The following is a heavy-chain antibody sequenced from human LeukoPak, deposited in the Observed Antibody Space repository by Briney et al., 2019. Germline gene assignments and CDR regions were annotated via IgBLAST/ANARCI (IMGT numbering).Heavy chain of an antibody. J-gene: IGHJ4*02. CDR3: ATIATPQDY. CDR1: GFTFSTYW. CDR2: INNDGSTT. D-gene: IGHD2-21*01. V-gene: IGHV3-74*01. Sequence: GGSLRLSCAASGFTFSTYWMRWVRQAPGKGLVWVSRINNDGSTTTYADSVKGRFTISRDNAKNTLYLQMNSLRAEDTAVYYCATIATPQDYWGQGTLVTVSS.